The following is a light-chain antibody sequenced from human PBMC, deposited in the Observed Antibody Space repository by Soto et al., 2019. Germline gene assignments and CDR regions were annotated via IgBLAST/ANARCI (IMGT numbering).Light chain of an antibody. CDR1: SSDVGSYNL. Sequence: QSALSQPAAVSGCPGQSFTFSCTRTSSDVGSYNLVSWYQQHPGKAPKLMIYEFSKLPSGVYNRFSGSKSGNTASLTISEFKADEEAEYYCCLDAGSSAYVFGTGTRSPS. CDR2: EFS. V-gene: IGLV2-23*02. CDR3: CLDAGSSAYV. J-gene: IGLJ1*01.